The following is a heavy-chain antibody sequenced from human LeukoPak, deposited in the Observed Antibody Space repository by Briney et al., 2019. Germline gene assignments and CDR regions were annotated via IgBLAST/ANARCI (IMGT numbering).Heavy chain of an antibody. J-gene: IGHJ4*02. CDR3: ARDMGRAWYGPPDY. V-gene: IGHV3-33*01. CDR1: GFIFSNYG. D-gene: IGHD6-13*01. CDR2: IWNDGSET. Sequence: GRSPRLSCAASGFIFSNYGMHWVRQAPGKRLEWVAVIWNDGSETFHADSVKGRFRIARDNSKNTLYLQMNSLRAEDTAVYFCARDMGRAWYGPPDYWGQGTLVTVSS.